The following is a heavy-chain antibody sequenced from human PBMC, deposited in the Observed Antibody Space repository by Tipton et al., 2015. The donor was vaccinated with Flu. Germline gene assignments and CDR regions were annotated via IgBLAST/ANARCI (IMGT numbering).Heavy chain of an antibody. CDR3: ATYEYYYDSSVFDV. CDR2: IYYSGNA. CDR1: GDSIRSVTYY. V-gene: IGHV4-39*07. Sequence: TLSLTCTVSGDSIRSVTYYWGWIRQPPGKGLEWIGNIYYSGNAYYNPSLKSRDTILVDTSKNQMSLNLNSVTAADTAVFYCATYEYYYDSSVFDVWGQGTVVSVST. D-gene: IGHD3-22*01. J-gene: IGHJ3*01.